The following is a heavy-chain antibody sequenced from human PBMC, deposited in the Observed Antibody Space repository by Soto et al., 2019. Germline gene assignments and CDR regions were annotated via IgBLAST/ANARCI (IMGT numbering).Heavy chain of an antibody. CDR3: AKRPGSVTDVPVAGPHYYYYMDV. J-gene: IGHJ6*03. D-gene: IGHD6-19*01. V-gene: IGHV3-23*01. CDR1: GFIFSSYD. Sequence: GGSLKLSCAGSGFIFSSYDMSWVRQAPGKGLEWVSSISESGGSTYYADSVKGRFTISRDNSRNTLYLLMSSLRAEDTALYYCAKRPGSVTDVPVAGPHYYYYMDVWGKGTTVTVSS. CDR2: ISESGGST.